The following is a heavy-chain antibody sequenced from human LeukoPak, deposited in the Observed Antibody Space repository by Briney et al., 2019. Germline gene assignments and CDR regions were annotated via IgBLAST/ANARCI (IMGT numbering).Heavy chain of an antibody. V-gene: IGHV1-46*01. Sequence: ASVKVSCKASGYIFTNHYMHWVRQAPGQGLEWMGLINPSGSSTLYAEKFRGRIIMTRDMSTATDYMELSSLRAEDTAVYYCARGHGIAAAGMDDAFDIWGQGTMVTVSS. CDR2: INPSGSST. CDR1: GYIFTNHY. J-gene: IGHJ3*02. CDR3: ARGHGIAAAGMDDAFDI. D-gene: IGHD6-13*01.